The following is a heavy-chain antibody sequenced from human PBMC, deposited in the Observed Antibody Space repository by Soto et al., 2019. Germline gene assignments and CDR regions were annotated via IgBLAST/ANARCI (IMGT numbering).Heavy chain of an antibody. J-gene: IGHJ4*02. V-gene: IGHV3-23*01. D-gene: IGHD1-26*01. CDR2: ISGSGRST. Sequence: PGGSLRLSCTVSGFRFDNYAMSWVRQAPGKSPEGISAISGSGRSTYYADSVKGRFTISRDNSREKVYPQMTSLRVDDTAVYFCAKAPLGGGTYYSFYLEYWGQGTLVTVSS. CDR3: AKAPLGGGTYYSFYLEY. CDR1: GFRFDNYA.